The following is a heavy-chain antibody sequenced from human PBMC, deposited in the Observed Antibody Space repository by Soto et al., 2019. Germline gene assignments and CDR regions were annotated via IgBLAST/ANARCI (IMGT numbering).Heavy chain of an antibody. J-gene: IGHJ6*02. CDR3: SSYFVSSGYYYHYYGVEV. CDR2: IRSATYGETI. V-gene: IGHV3-49*03. D-gene: IGHD3-22*01. Sequence: DVQLVESGGDLVEPGRSLRLSCRTSGLTFGDYAMTWYRQAPGKGLEWVGFIRSATYGETIQFAASVEGRFSISRDDSESIAYLEMNSLKTEDSAVYYCSSYFVSSGYYYHYYGVEVWGQGTTVTVSS. CDR1: GLTFGDYA.